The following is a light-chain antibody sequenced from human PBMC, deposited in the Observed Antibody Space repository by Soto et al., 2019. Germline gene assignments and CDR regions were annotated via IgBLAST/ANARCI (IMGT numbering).Light chain of an antibody. V-gene: IGKV1-5*01. Sequence: DIQMTQSPSTLSASVGDRVAITCRASQSISSWLAWYQQKPGKAPKLLIYDASTLQSGAPSRFSGSGSGTEFTLTISSLQPDDFATYYCQQCASYPLTFGGGTTLEI. CDR1: QSISSW. CDR2: DAS. J-gene: IGKJ4*01. CDR3: QQCASYPLT.